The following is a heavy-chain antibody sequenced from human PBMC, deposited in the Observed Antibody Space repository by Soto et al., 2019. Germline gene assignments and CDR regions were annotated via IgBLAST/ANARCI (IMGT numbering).Heavy chain of an antibody. J-gene: IGHJ4*02. CDR1: GFTFSNFR. CDR2: IDGSGTAM. CDR3: ARQLYTVVTPQDY. V-gene: IGHV3-48*02. Sequence: VGSLRLSCAASGFTFSNFRMNWIRQAPGKGLEWVSHIDGSGTAMSYVDSVKGRFTISRENAKNSLYLEMTSLRDEDTAVYYCARQLYTVVTPQDYWGRGTLVTVSS. D-gene: IGHD2-21*02.